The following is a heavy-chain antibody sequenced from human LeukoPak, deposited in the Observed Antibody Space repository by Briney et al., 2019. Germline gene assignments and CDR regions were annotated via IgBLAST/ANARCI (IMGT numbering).Heavy chain of an antibody. Sequence: SQTLSLTCTVSSGSISSGDSYWSWVRQPPGKGLEWIGSIYYSGNTYYKPSLKSRVTISVDTSKNQFSLKLSSVTAADTAIYYCARLERADFWSGIGYYFDYWGQGTLVTVSS. CDR3: ARLERADFWSGIGYYFDY. D-gene: IGHD3-3*01. CDR1: SGSISSGDSY. J-gene: IGHJ4*02. CDR2: IYYSGNT. V-gene: IGHV4-30-4*01.